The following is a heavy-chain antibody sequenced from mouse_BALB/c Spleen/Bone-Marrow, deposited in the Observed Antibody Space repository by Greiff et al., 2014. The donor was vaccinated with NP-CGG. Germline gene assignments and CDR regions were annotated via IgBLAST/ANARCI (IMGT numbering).Heavy chain of an antibody. Sequence: VQLKESGAELVKPGASVKLSCTASGFNIKDTYMYWVKQRPEQGLEWIGRIDSANGNTKYDPKFQDKATITADTSSNTAYLQLSSLTSEDTAVYYCARYYYGSSLFAYWGQGTLVTVSA. J-gene: IGHJ3*01. CDR3: ARYYYGSSLFAY. V-gene: IGHV14-3*02. D-gene: IGHD1-1*01. CDR1: GFNIKDTY. CDR2: IDSANGNT.